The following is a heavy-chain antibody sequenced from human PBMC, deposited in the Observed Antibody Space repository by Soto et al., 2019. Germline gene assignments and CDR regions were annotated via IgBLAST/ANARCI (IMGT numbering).Heavy chain of an antibody. J-gene: IGHJ4*02. D-gene: IGHD6-19*01. CDR3: ARQHPLDSSAWYN. Sequence: PGESLKISCKGSGYSFSDFWIGWVRQVPGKGLEWLGTIYAGDSGTRYSRSSEGQVTMSVDKSTSTAYLHWSSLKASDTAMYYCARQHPLDSSAWYNWGQGTLVTVSS. CDR1: GYSFSDFW. V-gene: IGHV5-51*01. CDR2: IYAGDSGT.